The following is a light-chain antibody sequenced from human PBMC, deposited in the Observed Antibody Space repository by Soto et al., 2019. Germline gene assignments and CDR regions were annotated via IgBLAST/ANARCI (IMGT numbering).Light chain of an antibody. V-gene: IGLV2-14*01. Sequence: HSALTQPASLSPSPGQSIPISCTATSSDVVGCNYVSRYQQHPSKAPKLMIYEVSNRPSGVSNRFSGSKSGNTASLTISGLRAEDEADYYCSSYTSSSTRPFGTGTKVTVL. CDR2: EVS. J-gene: IGLJ1*01. CDR3: SSYTSSSTRP. CDR1: SSDVVGCNY.